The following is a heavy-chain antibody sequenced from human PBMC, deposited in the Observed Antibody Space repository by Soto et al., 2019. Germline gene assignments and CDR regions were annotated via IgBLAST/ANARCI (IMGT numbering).Heavy chain of an antibody. Sequence: SETLSLTCTVSGGSISSNYWSWIRQPPGKGLEWIGYIYYSGSTNYNPSLKRRLTISVDTSKGQFSLKLSSVTAADTAVYYCARMTTSCMDVWGKGTTVTVSS. CDR1: GGSISSNY. J-gene: IGHJ6*03. CDR2: IYYSGST. V-gene: IGHV4-59*01. CDR3: ARMTTSCMDV. D-gene: IGHD1-1*01.